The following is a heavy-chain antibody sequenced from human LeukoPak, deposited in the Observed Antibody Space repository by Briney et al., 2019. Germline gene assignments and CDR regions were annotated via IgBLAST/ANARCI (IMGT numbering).Heavy chain of an antibody. J-gene: IGHJ4*02. D-gene: IGHD1-26*01. Sequence: GGSLRLSCAASGFTFSSYAMHWVRQAPGKGLEWVAVISYDGSNKYCADSVKGRFTISRDNSKNTLYLQMNSLRAEDTAVYYCARSHSGSYYGYFDYWGQGTLVTVSS. V-gene: IGHV3-30-3*01. CDR1: GFTFSSYA. CDR2: ISYDGSNK. CDR3: ARSHSGSYYGYFDY.